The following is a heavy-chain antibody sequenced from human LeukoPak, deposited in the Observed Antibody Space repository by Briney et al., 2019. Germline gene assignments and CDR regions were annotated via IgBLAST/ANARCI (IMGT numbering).Heavy chain of an antibody. D-gene: IGHD5-24*01. CDR3: ARDRGWQQFDY. Sequence: GGSLRLSCAASGFIFNSYAMSWVRQAPGMGLERVANIKADGSGKYYVDSVRGRFSISRDNAKNSLYLELNSLRAEDTGVYFCARDRGWQQFDYWGQGTLVTVSS. CDR1: GFIFNSYA. J-gene: IGHJ4*01. CDR2: IKADGSGK. V-gene: IGHV3-7*01.